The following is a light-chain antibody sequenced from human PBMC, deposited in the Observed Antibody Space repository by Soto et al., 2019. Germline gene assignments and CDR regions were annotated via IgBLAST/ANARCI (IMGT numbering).Light chain of an antibody. J-gene: IGKJ5*01. CDR1: QSLLHSNGYNY. V-gene: IGKV2-28*01. CDR2: LGS. CDR3: MQALQTPT. Sequence: DIVMTQSPLSLPVTPGEPASISCRSSQSLLHSNGYNYLDWYLQKPGQSPQLLIYLGSNRASGVPDRLSGSGSGTDFTLKISSVEAEDVGVYYCMQALQTPTFGQGTRLEIK.